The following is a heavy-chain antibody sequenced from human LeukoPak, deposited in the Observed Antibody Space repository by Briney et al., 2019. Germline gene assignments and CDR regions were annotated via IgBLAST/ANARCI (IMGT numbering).Heavy chain of an antibody. V-gene: IGHV3-30*18. D-gene: IGHD1-26*01. CDR1: AFSFTRYA. CDR3: AKGRWELVDAFDI. J-gene: IGHJ3*02. CDR2: ISYDGSDK. Sequence: PGGSLRLSCAASAFSFTRYAMHWVRQAPGKGLEWVAVISYDGSDKYYVASVKSRFTISRDNSKNTLYLQMNSLRTEDTAVYYCAKGRWELVDAFDIWGQGTMVTVSA.